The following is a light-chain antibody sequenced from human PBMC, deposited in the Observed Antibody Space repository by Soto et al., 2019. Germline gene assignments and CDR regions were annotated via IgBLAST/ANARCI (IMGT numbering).Light chain of an antibody. CDR1: SSDVGDDKY. CDR2: GVN. CDR3: GSFTTSRIWV. Sequence: QSALTQPASASGSPGQSITVSCTGSSSDVGDDKYVSWYQQQPGKGPNLLIYGVNSRPSGISNRFSGSKSGNTASLTISGLQVEDEAEYFCGSFTTSRIWVFGGGTKVTVL. J-gene: IGLJ3*02. V-gene: IGLV2-14*01.